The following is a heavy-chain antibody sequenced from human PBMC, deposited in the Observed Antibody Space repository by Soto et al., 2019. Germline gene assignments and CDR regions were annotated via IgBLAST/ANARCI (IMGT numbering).Heavy chain of an antibody. V-gene: IGHV4-59*08. CDR1: GGSISSYY. CDR2: IYYSGST. D-gene: IGHD5-12*01. J-gene: IGHJ4*02. CDR3: ARHVDGGYDYVNFDY. Sequence: PSETLSLTCTVSGGSISSYYWSWIRQPPGKGLEWIGYIYYSGSTNYNPSLKSRVTISVDTSKNQFSLKLSSVTAADTAVYYCARHVDGGYDYVNFDYWGQGTLVTVSS.